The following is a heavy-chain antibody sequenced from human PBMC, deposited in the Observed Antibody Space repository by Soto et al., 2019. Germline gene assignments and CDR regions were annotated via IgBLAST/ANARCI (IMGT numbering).Heavy chain of an antibody. D-gene: IGHD3-22*01. CDR2: ISDDGNDK. V-gene: IGHV3-30*18. CDR1: GFGFSFYG. Sequence: QVQLVESGGGVVQPGRSLSLSCVASGFGFSFYGMHWVRQAPGKGLEWVAVISDDGNDKYYGDSVKGRFTISRDNSANTLFLQMTGLREEDTAVYYCAKAVVDYSDSSGYFSDFDYWGQGTLVSVSS. CDR3: AKAVVDYSDSSGYFSDFDY. J-gene: IGHJ4*02.